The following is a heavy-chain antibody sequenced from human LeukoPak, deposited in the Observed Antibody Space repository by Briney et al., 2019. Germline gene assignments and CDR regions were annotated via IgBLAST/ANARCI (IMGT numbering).Heavy chain of an antibody. D-gene: IGHD6-13*01. J-gene: IGHJ6*03. CDR2: ISAYNGNT. CDR3: ARDRDSSSWSQRYYYYYYMDV. Sequence: ASVKVSCKASGYTFTSYGISWVRQAPGQGLEWMGWISAYNGNTNYAQKLQGRVTMATDTSTSTAYMELRSLRSDDTAVYYCARDRDSSSWSQRYYYYYYMDVWGKGTTATVSS. V-gene: IGHV1-18*01. CDR1: GYTFTSYG.